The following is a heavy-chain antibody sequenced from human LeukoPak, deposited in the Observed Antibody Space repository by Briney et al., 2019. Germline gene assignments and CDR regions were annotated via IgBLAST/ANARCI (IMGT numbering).Heavy chain of an antibody. J-gene: IGHJ6*02. Sequence: GGSLRLSCAASGFNFNSYSLTWVRQAPGKGLDWVSVLYSGGSTYYADSVKGRFTISRDNSKNTLYLQMNSLRAEDTAVYYCARGGYDLAYYYYYGMDVWGQGTTVTVSS. CDR2: LYSGGST. V-gene: IGHV3-66*01. CDR1: GFNFNSYS. CDR3: ARGGYDLAYYYYYGMDV. D-gene: IGHD5-12*01.